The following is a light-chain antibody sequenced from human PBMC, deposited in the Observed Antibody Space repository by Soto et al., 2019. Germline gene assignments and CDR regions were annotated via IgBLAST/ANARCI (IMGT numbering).Light chain of an antibody. CDR3: QQSYSTPLA. J-gene: IGKJ1*01. V-gene: IGKV1-39*01. Sequence: DIQMTQSPPSLSASVGDTITITCRASQSIRSDLNWYQQKPGKAPNLLIYAASSLQSGVPPRFSGSGSGTDFTLTITSLQPEDSATYYCQQSYSTPLAFGHGTKVDIK. CDR1: QSIRSD. CDR2: AAS.